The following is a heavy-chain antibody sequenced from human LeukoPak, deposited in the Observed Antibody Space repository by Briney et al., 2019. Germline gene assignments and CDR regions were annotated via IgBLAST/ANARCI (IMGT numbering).Heavy chain of an antibody. Sequence: GGSLRLSCAASGFTFSTYDMNWVRQAPGKGLEWVAAINDGGYNTYYADSVRGRFTISRDNAKNTLYPQINSLRAEDTAVYYCAKKETVVSPGNYFDHWGQGTLVTVSS. J-gene: IGHJ4*02. V-gene: IGHV3-23*01. CDR3: AKKETVVSPGNYFDH. CDR2: INDGGYNT. D-gene: IGHD4-23*01. CDR1: GFTFSTYD.